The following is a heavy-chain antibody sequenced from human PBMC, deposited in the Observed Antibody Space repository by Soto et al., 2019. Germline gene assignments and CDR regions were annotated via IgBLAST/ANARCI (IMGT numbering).Heavy chain of an antibody. CDR1: GYTFTSYG. Sequence: GASVKVSCKASGYTFTSYGISWVRQAPGQGLEWMGWISAYNGNTNYAQKLQGRVTMTTDTSTSTAYMELRSLRSDDTAVYYCARESVGDFWSGYYDFDYWGQGTLVTVSS. CDR3: ARESVGDFWSGYYDFDY. CDR2: ISAYNGNT. J-gene: IGHJ4*02. D-gene: IGHD3-3*01. V-gene: IGHV1-18*01.